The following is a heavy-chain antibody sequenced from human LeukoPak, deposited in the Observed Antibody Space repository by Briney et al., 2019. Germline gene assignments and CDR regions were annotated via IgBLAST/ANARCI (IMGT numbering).Heavy chain of an antibody. CDR3: AGVVYGSGNFGADPFDY. CDR2: INPNSGDS. CDR1: GYTFTAYY. D-gene: IGHD3-10*01. J-gene: IGHJ4*02. Sequence: ASVKVSCKTSGYTFTAYYMHWVRHAPGQGLEWMGWINPNSGDSNYAQKFQGRVTMTRDTPITTAYMELTRLRSDDTAVYYCAGVVYGSGNFGADPFDYWGQGTLLTVSS. V-gene: IGHV1-2*02.